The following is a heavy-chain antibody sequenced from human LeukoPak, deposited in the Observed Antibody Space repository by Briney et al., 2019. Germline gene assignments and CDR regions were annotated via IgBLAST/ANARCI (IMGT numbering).Heavy chain of an antibody. Sequence: SETLSLTCTVSGGSIVNNYWSWIRQPAGKGPEWIGNIHTGGTTNYNPSLKSRVAMSIDTSNNHPSPKLYSVSAPGTAPYFCARDSGTQIVGSYYYYGMDVWGRGTTLTVSS. D-gene: IGHD1-1*01. CDR2: IHTGGTT. CDR1: GGSIVNNY. CDR3: ARDSGTQIVGSYYYYGMDV. V-gene: IGHV4-4*07. J-gene: IGHJ6*02.